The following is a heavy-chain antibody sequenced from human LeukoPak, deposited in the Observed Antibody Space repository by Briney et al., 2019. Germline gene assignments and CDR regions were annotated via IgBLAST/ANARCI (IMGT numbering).Heavy chain of an antibody. CDR2: IRSKANSYAT. CDR3: TRGPACSTSCYYYFDY. J-gene: IGHJ4*02. V-gene: IGHV3-73*01. Sequence: GGSLRLSCAASGFTLSGSAMHWVRQASGKGLEWVGRIRSKANSYATAYAASVKGRFTISRDDSKNTAYLQMNSLKTEDTAVYHCTRGPACSTSCYYYFDYWGQGTLVTVSS. CDR1: GFTLSGSA. D-gene: IGHD2-2*01.